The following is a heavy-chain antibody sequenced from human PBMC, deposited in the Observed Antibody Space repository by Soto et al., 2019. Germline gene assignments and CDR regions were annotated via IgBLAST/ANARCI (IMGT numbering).Heavy chain of an antibody. J-gene: IGHJ3*02. Sequence: GASVKFSCTASGYTFTSYGISWVRHAPGQGLEWMGWISAYNGNTNYAQKLQGRVTLTTDTSTSTAYMELRSLRSDDTAVYYCARDYNRPRPLVDATGVDAFDIWGQGTMVTVSS. CDR1: GYTFTSYG. CDR3: ARDYNRPRPLVDATGVDAFDI. CDR2: ISAYNGNT. V-gene: IGHV1-18*01. D-gene: IGHD2-15*01.